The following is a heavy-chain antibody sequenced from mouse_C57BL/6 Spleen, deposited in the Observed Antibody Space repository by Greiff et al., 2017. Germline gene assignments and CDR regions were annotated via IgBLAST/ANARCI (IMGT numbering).Heavy chain of an antibody. CDR3: ARYQTVVVPRAMDY. CDR1: GYTFTDYN. Sequence: VQLQQSGPELVKPGASVKIPCKASGYTFTDYNMDWVKQSHGKSLEWIGDINPNNGGTIYNQKFKGKATLTVDKSSSTAYMELRSLTSEDTAVYYCARYQTVVVPRAMDYWGQGTSVTVSS. CDR2: INPNNGGT. V-gene: IGHV1-18*01. J-gene: IGHJ4*01. D-gene: IGHD1-1*01.